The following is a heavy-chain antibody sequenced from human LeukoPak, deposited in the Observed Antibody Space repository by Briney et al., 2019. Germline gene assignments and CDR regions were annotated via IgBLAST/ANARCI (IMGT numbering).Heavy chain of an antibody. CDR1: GFTFTSSA. J-gene: IGHJ3*02. D-gene: IGHD5-12*01. Sequence: GAPVKVSFKASGFTFTSSAMQWVRQARGQRLEWIGWIVVGSGNTNYAQKFQERVTITRDMSTSTAYMELSSLRSEDTAVYYCAAGTPNIVAHDAFDIWGQGTMVTVSS. CDR2: IVVGSGNT. V-gene: IGHV1-58*02. CDR3: AAGTPNIVAHDAFDI.